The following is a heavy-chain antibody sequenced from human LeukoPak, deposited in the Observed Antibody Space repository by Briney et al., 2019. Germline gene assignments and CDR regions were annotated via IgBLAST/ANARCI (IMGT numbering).Heavy chain of an antibody. CDR2: IYHSGST. Sequence: PSETLSLTCAVSGGSISSSNWWSWVRQPPGKGLEWIGEIYHSGSTNYNPSLKSRVTISVDKSKNQFSLKLSSVTAADTAVYYCARRAVLRYFDWLLYRVFEYWGQGTLVTVSS. CDR3: ARRAVLRYFDWLLYRVFEY. D-gene: IGHD3-9*01. V-gene: IGHV4-4*02. J-gene: IGHJ4*02. CDR1: GGSISSSNW.